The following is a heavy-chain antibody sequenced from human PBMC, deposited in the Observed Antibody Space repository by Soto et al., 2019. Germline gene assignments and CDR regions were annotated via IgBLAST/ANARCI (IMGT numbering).Heavy chain of an antibody. D-gene: IGHD2-15*01. J-gene: IGHJ4*02. V-gene: IGHV1-18*01. CDR1: GYTFNFHG. CDR3: ARIGVSSGNHSPDSDS. Sequence: GASVKVSCKASGYTFNFHGITWVRQAPGQGLEWMGWISGLNGNKNYAADLQGRVTMTTDTSTSTAYMELRGLRSDDTAVYYCARIGVSSGNHSPDSDSWGQGNLVTVSS. CDR2: ISGLNGNK.